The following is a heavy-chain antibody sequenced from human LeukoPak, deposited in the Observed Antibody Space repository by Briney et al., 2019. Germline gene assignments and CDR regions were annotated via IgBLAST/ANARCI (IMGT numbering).Heavy chain of an antibody. CDR2: IIPILGIA. CDR3: ARPDMRYCSSTSCSKKSAYYYYGMDV. D-gene: IGHD2-2*01. CDR1: GGTFSSYA. V-gene: IGHV1-69*04. J-gene: IGHJ6*02. Sequence: SVKVSCKASGGTFSSYAISWVRQAPGQGLEWMGRIIPILGIANYAQKFQGRVTITADKSTSTAYMELSSLRSEDTAVCYCARPDMRYCSSTSCSKKSAYYYYGMDVWGQGTTVTVSS.